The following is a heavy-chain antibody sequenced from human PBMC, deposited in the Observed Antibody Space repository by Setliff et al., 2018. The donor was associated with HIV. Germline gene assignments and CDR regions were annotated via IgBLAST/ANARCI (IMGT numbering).Heavy chain of an antibody. CDR3: ARAGCGGDCYDY. Sequence: SVKVSCKASGYTFTSYYMHWVRQAPGQGLEWMGGIIPILGIANYAQKFQGRVTITADESTSTAYMELSSLRSEDTAVYYCARAGCGGDCYDYWGQGTLVTVSS. CDR2: IIPILGIA. J-gene: IGHJ4*02. V-gene: IGHV1-69*10. CDR1: GYTFTSYY. D-gene: IGHD2-21*01.